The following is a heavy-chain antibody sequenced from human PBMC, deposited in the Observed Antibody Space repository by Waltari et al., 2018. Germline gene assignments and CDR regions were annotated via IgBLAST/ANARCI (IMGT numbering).Heavy chain of an antibody. D-gene: IGHD5-12*01. CDR1: GFTFSHYV. V-gene: IGHV3-23*01. CDR2: NSSGGNT. Sequence: EVQLLDSGGGLVQPGGSLRLSCAASGFTFSHYVMSWVRQAPGKGLEWVSTNSSGGNTDNADSVNVRLTVSRDNSKNTLYLQMNSLRAEDTAVYYCAKRGSDGAWFDPWGQGTLVTVSS. J-gene: IGHJ5*02. CDR3: AKRGSDGAWFDP.